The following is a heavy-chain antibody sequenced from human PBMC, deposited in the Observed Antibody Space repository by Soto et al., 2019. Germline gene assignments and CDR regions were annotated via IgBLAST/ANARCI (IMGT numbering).Heavy chain of an antibody. CDR3: AREEGRAARRAYYFDY. CDR2: IIPILGIA. J-gene: IGHJ4*02. Sequence: QVQLVQSGAEVKKPGSSVKVSCKASGGTFSSYTISWVRKAPGQGLEWMGRIIPILGIANYAQKFQGRVTITADKSTSTAYMELSSLRSEDTAVYYCAREEGRAARRAYYFDYWGQGTLVTVSS. D-gene: IGHD6-6*01. V-gene: IGHV1-69*08. CDR1: GGTFSSYT.